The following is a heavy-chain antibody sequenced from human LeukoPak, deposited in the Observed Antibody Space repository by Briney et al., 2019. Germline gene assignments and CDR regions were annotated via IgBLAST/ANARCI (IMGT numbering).Heavy chain of an antibody. CDR1: GGSVSSGSYY. Sequence: PSETLSLTCTVSGGSVSSGSYYWSWTRQPPGKGLELIGYISYIGSTNYNPSLKSRVTISVDTSKNQFSLKLSSVTAADTAVYYCARLRNYGVGRPAFDIWGQGTMVTVSS. CDR3: ARLRNYGVGRPAFDI. J-gene: IGHJ3*02. V-gene: IGHV4-61*01. D-gene: IGHD4-17*01. CDR2: ISYIGST.